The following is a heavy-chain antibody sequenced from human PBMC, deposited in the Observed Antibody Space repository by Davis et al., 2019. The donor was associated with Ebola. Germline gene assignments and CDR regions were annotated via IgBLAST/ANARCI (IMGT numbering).Heavy chain of an antibody. CDR2: IWYDGSNK. CDR1: GFTFSSYG. J-gene: IGHJ6*02. CDR3: AREPYDFWSGYYRYYYGMDV. V-gene: IGHV3-33*01. Sequence: GESLKISCAASGFTFSSYGMHWVRQAPGKGLEWVAVIWYDGSNKYYADSVKGRFTISRDNSKNTLYLQMNSLRAEDTAVYYCAREPYDFWSGYYRYYYGMDVWGQGTTVTVSS. D-gene: IGHD3-3*01.